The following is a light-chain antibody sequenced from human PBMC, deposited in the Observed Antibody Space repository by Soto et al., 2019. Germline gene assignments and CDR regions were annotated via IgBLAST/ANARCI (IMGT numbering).Light chain of an antibody. Sequence: QPVLTQPPSVSGAPGQRVTISCTGSSSNIGAGYDVNWYQQLPGTAPKLLIYGNSNRPSGVPDRFSGSKSGTSASLAITGLQAEDEADYYCQSYDSSLSGSVVFGGGTKLTVL. CDR2: GNS. CDR1: SSNIGAGYD. V-gene: IGLV1-40*01. CDR3: QSYDSSLSGSVV. J-gene: IGLJ2*01.